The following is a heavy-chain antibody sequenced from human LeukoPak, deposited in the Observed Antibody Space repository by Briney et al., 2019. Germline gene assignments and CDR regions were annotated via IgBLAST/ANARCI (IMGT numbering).Heavy chain of an antibody. Sequence: ASVKVSCKASGYTFISYGISWVRQAPGQGLEWMAWTSVNNGDTKYGQKFQGRVTVTTDTSTSTVYLELRSLRPDDTAVYYCVRDQYLNVMTGFDEWGQGTLVTVSS. V-gene: IGHV1-18*01. J-gene: IGHJ4*02. CDR2: TSVNNGDT. D-gene: IGHD3-9*01. CDR1: GYTFISYG. CDR3: VRDQYLNVMTGFDE.